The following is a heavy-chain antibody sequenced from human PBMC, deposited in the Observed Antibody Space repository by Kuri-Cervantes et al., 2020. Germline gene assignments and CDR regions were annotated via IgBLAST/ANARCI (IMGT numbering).Heavy chain of an antibody. Sequence: GGSLRLSCAASGFTFSSYWMSWVRQAPGKGLEWVAYISGGTRSILRSTIFYADSVKGRFTISRDNAKNSLSLQMNSLRAEDTAVYYCQGEGDGNNENYWGQGTLVTVSS. J-gene: IGHJ4*02. CDR1: GFTFSSYW. CDR2: ISGGTRSILRSTI. CDR3: QGEGDGNNENY. D-gene: IGHD5-24*01. V-gene: IGHV3-48*04.